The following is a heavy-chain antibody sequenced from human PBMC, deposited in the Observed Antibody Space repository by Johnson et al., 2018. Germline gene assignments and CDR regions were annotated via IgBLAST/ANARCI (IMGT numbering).Heavy chain of an antibody. Sequence: EVQLVESGGGLIQPGGSLRLSCAASGFTVSSNYMSWVRQAPGKGLEWVSVIYSGDSTYYADSVKGRFTISRDNSKNTLYLQMNSLRAEETAVYYCAMDGLGRSDAFDIWGQGTMVTVSS. CDR1: GFTVSSNY. CDR3: AMDGLGRSDAFDI. J-gene: IGHJ3*02. V-gene: IGHV3-53*01. D-gene: IGHD1-26*01. CDR2: IYSGDST.